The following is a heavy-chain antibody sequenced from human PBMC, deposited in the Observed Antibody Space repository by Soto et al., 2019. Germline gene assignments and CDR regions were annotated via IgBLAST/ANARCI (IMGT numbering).Heavy chain of an antibody. J-gene: IGHJ5*02. CDR2: IYYSGST. CDR3: ARDGVAAAGISRAYNWFDP. D-gene: IGHD6-13*01. CDR1: GGSISSGGYY. V-gene: IGHV4-31*01. Sequence: QVQLQESGPGLVKPSQTLSLTCTVSGGSISSGGYYWSWIRQHPGKGLEWIGYIYYSGSTYYNPFLNSIVTISVDASKNQFSLKLSSVTAADTAVYYCARDGVAAAGISRAYNWFDPWGQGTLVTVSS.